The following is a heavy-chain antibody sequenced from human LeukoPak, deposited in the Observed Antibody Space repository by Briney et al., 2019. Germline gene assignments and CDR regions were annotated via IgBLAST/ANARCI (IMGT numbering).Heavy chain of an antibody. CDR1: GGSISSGSYY. CDR3: ARELFVVVPAASNYFDY. V-gene: IGHV4-61*02. Sequence: PSETLSLTCTVSGGSISSGSYYRSWIRQPAGKGLEWIGRIYTSGSTNYNPSLKSRVTMSVDTSKNQFSLKLSSVTAADTAVYYCARELFVVVPAASNYFDYWGQGTLVTVSS. J-gene: IGHJ4*02. D-gene: IGHD2-2*01. CDR2: IYTSGST.